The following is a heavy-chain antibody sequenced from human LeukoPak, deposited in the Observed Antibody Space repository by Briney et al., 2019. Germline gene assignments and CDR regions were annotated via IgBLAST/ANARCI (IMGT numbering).Heavy chain of an antibody. CDR3: AKVGYSSSWYANFDY. J-gene: IGHJ4*02. D-gene: IGHD6-13*01. CDR1: GFTFSSYA. V-gene: IGHV3-23*01. CDR2: ISGSGGST. Sequence: GGSLRLSCAASGFTFSSYAMSWVRQAPGKGLEWVSAISGSGGSTYYADSVKGRFTISRDNSKNTLYLQMNSLRAEDTAVYYRAKVGYSSSWYANFDYWGQGTLVTVSS.